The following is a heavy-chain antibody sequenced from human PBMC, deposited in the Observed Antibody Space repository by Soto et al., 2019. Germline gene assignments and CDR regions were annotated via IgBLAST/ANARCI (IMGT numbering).Heavy chain of an antibody. Sequence: SETLSLTCTVSGGSISRYYWSWIRQPPGKGLEWIGYMYNTGSTVYNPPFKSRVTISVDTSKNQSSLKLNSVTAADTAVYYCARDLWGYCGTDCYPLDVWGQGTMVTVSS. V-gene: IGHV4-59*01. J-gene: IGHJ6*02. CDR3: ARDLWGYCGTDCYPLDV. D-gene: IGHD2-21*02. CDR2: MYNTGST. CDR1: GGSISRYY.